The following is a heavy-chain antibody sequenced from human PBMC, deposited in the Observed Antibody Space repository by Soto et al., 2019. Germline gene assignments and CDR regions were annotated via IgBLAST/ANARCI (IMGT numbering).Heavy chain of an antibody. D-gene: IGHD3-22*01. CDR2: ISWNSGSI. CDR3: AKAPSYYYDSSGYYYY. Sequence: VQLVESGGGVVQPGRSLRLSCAASGFTFSTYDMHWVRQAPGKGLEWVSGISWNSGSIGYADSVKGRFTISRDNAKNSLYLQMNSLRAEYTALYYCAKAPSYYYDSSGYYYYWGQGTLVTVSS. V-gene: IGHV3-9*01. CDR1: GFTFSTYD. J-gene: IGHJ4*02.